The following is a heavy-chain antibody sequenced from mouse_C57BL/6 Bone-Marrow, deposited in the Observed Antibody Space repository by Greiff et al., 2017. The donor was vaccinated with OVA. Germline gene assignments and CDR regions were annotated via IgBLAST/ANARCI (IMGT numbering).Heavy chain of an antibody. CDR2: IWSGGST. CDR3: ASHRIYWYFDV. J-gene: IGHJ1*03. Sequence: VQVVESGPGLVQPSQSLSITCTVSGFSLTSYGVHWVRQSPGKGLEWLGVIWSGGSTDYNEAFISRLSISKDNSKSQVFFKMNSLQADDTAIYYRASHRIYWYFDVWGTGTTVTVSS. V-gene: IGHV2-2*01. CDR1: GFSLTSYG.